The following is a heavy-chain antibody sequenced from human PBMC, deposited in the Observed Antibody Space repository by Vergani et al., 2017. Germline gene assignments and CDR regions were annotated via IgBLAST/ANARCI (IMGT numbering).Heavy chain of an antibody. V-gene: IGHV4-34*01. CDR2: IRHDGIT. CDR1: GGSFNDYW. D-gene: IGHD2-8*01. J-gene: IGHJ4*02. Sequence: QAQLQQWGAGLLKPSETLYLSCAIYGGSFNDYWWTWIRQPPGKGLEWIGEIRHDGITNYSPSLKSRVTISIDRSTRQFSLNLRSVTAADTAVYYCAREGYCTNGVCFTLFAVWGQGALVTVSS. CDR3: AREGYCTNGVCFTLFAV.